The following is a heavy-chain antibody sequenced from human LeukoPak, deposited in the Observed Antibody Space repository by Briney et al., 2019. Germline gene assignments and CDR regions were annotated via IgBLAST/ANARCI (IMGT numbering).Heavy chain of an antibody. CDR1: GYSFTSYW. CDR2: IYPGDSDT. Sequence: GESLKISCKGSGYSFTSYWIGWVRQMPGKGLEWMVIIYPGDSDTRYSPSFQGQVTISADKSISTAYLQWSSLKASDTAMYYCARLRYCSSGSCYGLDYWGQGTLVTVSS. CDR3: ARLRYCSSGSCYGLDY. J-gene: IGHJ4*02. V-gene: IGHV5-51*01. D-gene: IGHD2-15*01.